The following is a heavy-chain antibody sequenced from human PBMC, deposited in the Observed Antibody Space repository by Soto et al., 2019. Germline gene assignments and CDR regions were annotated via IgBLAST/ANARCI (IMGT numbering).Heavy chain of an antibody. CDR3: ARGYCSGTSGYPERYGMDV. CDR2: IKQDGSDK. Sequence: GGSLRLSCAASGFTFSSYWMTWVRQAPGKGLEWVANIKQDGSDKYYVDSVRGRFTISRDNAKNSLYLQMNSLRAEDTAVYYCARGYCSGTSGYPERYGMDVWGHGTTVTVSS. CDR1: GFTFSSYW. V-gene: IGHV3-7*03. J-gene: IGHJ6*02. D-gene: IGHD2-2*01.